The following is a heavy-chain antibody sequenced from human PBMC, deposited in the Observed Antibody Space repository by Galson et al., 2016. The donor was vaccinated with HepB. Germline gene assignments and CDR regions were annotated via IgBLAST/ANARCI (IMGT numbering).Heavy chain of an antibody. V-gene: IGHV5-10-1*01. J-gene: IGHJ4*02. CDR1: GYTFTSYW. CDR2: IDPSDSST. D-gene: IGHD6-6*01. Sequence: QSGAEVKKPGESLRISCKGSGYTFTSYWISWVRQMPGKGLEWMGWIDPSDSSTRYSPSLQGHVIISVDKSISTVYLQWTSLKASDTAMYYCARPVYSSTWVDSWGQGTLVTVSP. CDR3: ARPVYSSTWVDS.